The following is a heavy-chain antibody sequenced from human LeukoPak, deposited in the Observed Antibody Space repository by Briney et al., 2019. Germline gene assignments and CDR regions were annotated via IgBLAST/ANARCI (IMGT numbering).Heavy chain of an antibody. D-gene: IGHD4-17*01. J-gene: IGHJ4*02. CDR2: IRSSSNII. V-gene: IGHV3-48*04. CDR1: GFTLSSYS. CDR3: TRGRYYLDS. Sequence: PGGSLRLSCAASGFTLSSYSMNWVRQAPGKGLEWVSYIRSSSNIIYYADSVKGRFTISRDNTKNSLYLQMNSLRAEDTAVYYCTRGRYYLDSWGQGTLVTVSS.